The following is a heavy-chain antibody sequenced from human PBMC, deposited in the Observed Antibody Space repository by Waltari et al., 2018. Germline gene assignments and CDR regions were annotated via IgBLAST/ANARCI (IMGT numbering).Heavy chain of an antibody. CDR2: IRDEGQTS. CDR3: AKGIRATATYFYMDV. D-gene: IGHD3-10*01. Sequence: EARLEESGGGLEQPGKSLRLHCSASGFTFSTYAMTWVLQAPGEGVEGVSCIRDEGQTSFYADSVKGRCIISRDNSKSTLFLHLNSLRGDDTARYYCAKGIRATATYFYMDVWGKGTTVTVSS. CDR1: GFTFSTYA. J-gene: IGHJ6*03. V-gene: IGHV3-23*04.